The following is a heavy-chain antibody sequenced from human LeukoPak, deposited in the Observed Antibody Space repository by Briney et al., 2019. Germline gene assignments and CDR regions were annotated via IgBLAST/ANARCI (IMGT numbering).Heavy chain of an antibody. D-gene: IGHD3-3*01. CDR3: VRSEVFSITIFGVVIKEAGWFDP. J-gene: IGHJ5*02. V-gene: IGHV4-39*07. CDR2: IYYSGTT. CDR1: GGSISSSSYY. Sequence: SETLSLTCTVSGGSISSSSYYWGWIRQPPGKGLEWIGSIYYSGTTYYNPSLKSRVTISVDTSKNQFSLKLSSVTAADTAVYYCVRSEVFSITIFGVVIKEAGWFDPWGQGTLVTVSS.